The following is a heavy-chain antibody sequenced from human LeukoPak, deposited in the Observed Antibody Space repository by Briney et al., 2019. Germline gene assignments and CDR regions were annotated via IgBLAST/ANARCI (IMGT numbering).Heavy chain of an antibody. CDR2: IKQDGSEK. CDR3: ARDRRIAGAYYYYGMDV. V-gene: IGHV3-7*01. D-gene: IGHD6-19*01. J-gene: IGHJ6*02. Sequence: GGSLRLSCAASGFTFSSYWMSWVRQAPGKGLEWVANIKQDGSEKYYVDSVKGRFTISRDNAKNSLYLQMNSLRAEDTAVYYCARDRRIAGAYYYYGMDVWGQGTTVTVSS. CDR1: GFTFSSYW.